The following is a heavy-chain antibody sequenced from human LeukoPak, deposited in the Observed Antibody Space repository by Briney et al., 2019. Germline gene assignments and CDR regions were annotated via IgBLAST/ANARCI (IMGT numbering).Heavy chain of an antibody. CDR1: GYTFTNYG. CDR3: ARDYEGANRRDLFDP. V-gene: IGHV1-18*01. J-gene: IGHJ5*02. CDR2: IGTYDGDT. Sequence: ASVKVSCKASGYTFTNYGISWVRQAPGQGLEWMGWIGTYDGDTNFAQRVEGGVTLTIDTSTNTAYMELRSLRSDDTAMYYCARDYEGANRRDLFDPWGQGTLVTVSS. D-gene: IGHD1-26*01.